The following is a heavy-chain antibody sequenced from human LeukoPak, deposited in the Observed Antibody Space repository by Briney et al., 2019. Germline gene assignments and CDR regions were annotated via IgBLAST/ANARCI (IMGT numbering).Heavy chain of an antibody. D-gene: IGHD4-23*01. J-gene: IGHJ3*02. CDR1: GYSFTSYW. V-gene: IGHV5-51*01. CDR2: IYPGDSDT. CDR3: ARLWATVVTRGAFDI. Sequence: GESLKISCKGSGYSFTSYWIGWVRQMPGKGLEWMGIIYPGDSDTRYSPSFQGQVTISADKSISTAYLQWSSLKASDTAMYYCARLWATVVTRGAFDIWGQGTMVTVSS.